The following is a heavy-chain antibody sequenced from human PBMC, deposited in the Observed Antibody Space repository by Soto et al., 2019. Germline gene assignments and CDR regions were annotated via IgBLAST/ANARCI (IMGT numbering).Heavy chain of an antibody. J-gene: IGHJ4*02. Sequence: GGSLRLSCAASGFTFSSYSMNWVRQAPGKGLEWVSSISSSSSYIYYADSVKGRFTISRDNAKNSLYLQMNSMRAEDTAVYYCARDDYDSLTGLLGYWGQGTLVTVSS. V-gene: IGHV3-21*01. D-gene: IGHD3-9*01. CDR2: ISSSSSYI. CDR1: GFTFSSYS. CDR3: ARDDYDSLTGLLGY.